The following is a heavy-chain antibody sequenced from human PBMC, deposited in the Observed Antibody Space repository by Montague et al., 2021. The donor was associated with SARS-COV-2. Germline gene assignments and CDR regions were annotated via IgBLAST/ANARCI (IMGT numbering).Heavy chain of an antibody. J-gene: IGHJ6*02. D-gene: IGHD2-2*01. CDR1: GGSFSGYY. CDR2: INNSDST. V-gene: IGHV4-34*01. CDR3: ARVRAVPAAMRIFSLGRSYYGIDA. Sequence: SETLSLTCAVYGGSFSGYYWSWICQPPGKGLEWIGEINNSDSTNYNPSLRRRVTISVETPKHQFSLKLSSVTAADTAVYYCARVRAVPAAMRIFSLGRSYYGIDARGQGDTGTVCS.